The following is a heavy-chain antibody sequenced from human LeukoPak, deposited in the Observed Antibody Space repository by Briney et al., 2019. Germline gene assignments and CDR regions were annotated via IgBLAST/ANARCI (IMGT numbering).Heavy chain of an antibody. Sequence: KTSETLSLTCAVYGGSFSGYYWSWIRQPPGKGLEWIGEINHSGSTNYNPSLKSRVTISVDTSKNQFSLKLSSVTAADTAVYYCARAPVLRYFDWFSNWFDPWGQGTLVTVSS. CDR3: ARAPVLRYFDWFSNWFDP. CDR2: INHSGST. J-gene: IGHJ5*02. V-gene: IGHV4-34*01. CDR1: GGSFSGYY. D-gene: IGHD3-9*01.